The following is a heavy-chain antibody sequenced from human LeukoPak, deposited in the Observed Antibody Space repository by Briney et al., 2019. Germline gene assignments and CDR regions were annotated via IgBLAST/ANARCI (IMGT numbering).Heavy chain of an antibody. CDR2: ISYDGSNK. J-gene: IGHJ6*04. Sequence: GRSLRLSCAAPGFTFSSYGMHWVRQAPGKGLEWVAVISYDGSNKYYADSVKGRFTISRDNSKNTLYLQMNSLRAEDTAVYYCAKDLASTSPGYNYGMNVWGKGTTVTVSS. D-gene: IGHD5-24*01. CDR3: AKDLASTSPGYNYGMNV. V-gene: IGHV3-30*18. CDR1: GFTFSSYG.